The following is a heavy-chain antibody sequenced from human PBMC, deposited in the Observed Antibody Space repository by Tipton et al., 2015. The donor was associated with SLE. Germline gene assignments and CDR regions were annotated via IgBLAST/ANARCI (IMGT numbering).Heavy chain of an antibody. CDR3: ARRRYRGPFGS. V-gene: IGHV4-39*07. Sequence: TLSLTCTVSDGSIRSTNYYWGWIRQPPGKGLEWIGSIFYTGSTYYNPSLKSRVSFSIDTSKHQFSLKLNSVTAADTAVYSCARRRYRGPFGSWGQGTLVPVFS. D-gene: IGHD3-16*02. J-gene: IGHJ1*01. CDR1: DGSIRSTNYY. CDR2: IFYTGST.